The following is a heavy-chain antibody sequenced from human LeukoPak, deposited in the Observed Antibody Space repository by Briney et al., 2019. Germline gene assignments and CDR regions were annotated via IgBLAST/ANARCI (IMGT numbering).Heavy chain of an antibody. J-gene: IGHJ4*02. Sequence: GASVKVSCKASGYTFTGYYMHLVRQAPGQGLEWMGWSNPNSGGTNYAQKFQGRVTMTRDTSISTAYMELSRLRSDDTAVYYCARVFSFDSSGWYFFDYWGQGTLVTVSS. CDR2: SNPNSGGT. CDR1: GYTFTGYY. D-gene: IGHD6-19*01. V-gene: IGHV1-2*02. CDR3: ARVFSFDSSGWYFFDY.